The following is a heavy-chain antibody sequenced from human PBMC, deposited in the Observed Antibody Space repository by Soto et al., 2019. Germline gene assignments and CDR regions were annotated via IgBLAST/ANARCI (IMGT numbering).Heavy chain of an antibody. J-gene: IGHJ4*02. Sequence: LRLSCAASGFTFSSYSMNWVRQAPGKGLEWVSYISSSSSTIYYADSVKGRFTISRDNAKNSLYLQMNSLRAEDTAVYYCARGIWEMATIRPENYWGQGAPVTVSS. CDR1: GFTFSSYS. CDR3: ARGIWEMATIRPENY. V-gene: IGHV3-48*01. D-gene: IGHD5-12*01. CDR2: ISSSSSTI.